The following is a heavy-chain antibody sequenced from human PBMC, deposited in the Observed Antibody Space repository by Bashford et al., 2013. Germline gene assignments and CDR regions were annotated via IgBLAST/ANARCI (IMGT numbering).Heavy chain of an antibody. Sequence: SSETLSLTCTVSGGSISSYYWSWIRQPPGKGLEWIGYIYYSGSTNYNPSLKSRVTISVDTSKNQFSLKLSSVTAADTAVYYCARDIRHVGGAFDIWGQGTMVT. CDR3: ARDIRHVGGAFDI. CDR2: IYYSGST. CDR1: GGSISSYY. D-gene: IGHD3-16*01. V-gene: IGHV4-59*01. J-gene: IGHJ3*02.